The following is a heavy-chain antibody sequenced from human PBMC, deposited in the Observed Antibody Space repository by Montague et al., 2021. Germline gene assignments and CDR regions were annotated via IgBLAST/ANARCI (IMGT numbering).Heavy chain of an antibody. D-gene: IGHD1-14*01. CDR3: ARRCYGDPQTDPEPANCALDV. Sequence: SETLSLTCSVSGVSIGEKSFYWGWVRQAPRRGLEWIGHMFYRGNTYYNPSLQSRVSISVDTSRNQFSLTLTSVTASDKAVYYRARRCYGDPQTDPEPANCALDVWGQGTSVTVSS. J-gene: IGHJ6*02. CDR2: MFYRGNT. CDR1: GVSIGEKSFY. V-gene: IGHV4-39*01.